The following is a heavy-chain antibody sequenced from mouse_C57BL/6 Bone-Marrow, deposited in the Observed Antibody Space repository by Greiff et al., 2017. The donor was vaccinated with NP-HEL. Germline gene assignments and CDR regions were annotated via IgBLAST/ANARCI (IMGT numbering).Heavy chain of an antibody. Sequence: EVQLQQSGAELVRPGASVKLSCTASGFNIKDDYMHWVKQRPEQGLEWIGWIDPENGDTEYASKFQGQATITAETSSNTAYLQLSSLTSEDTAVYYCTSRTYGSSYGVDYGGQGTTLTVSA. CDR2: IDPENGDT. D-gene: IGHD1-1*01. CDR3: TSRTYGSSYGVDY. J-gene: IGHJ2*01. CDR1: GFNIKDDY. V-gene: IGHV14-4*01.